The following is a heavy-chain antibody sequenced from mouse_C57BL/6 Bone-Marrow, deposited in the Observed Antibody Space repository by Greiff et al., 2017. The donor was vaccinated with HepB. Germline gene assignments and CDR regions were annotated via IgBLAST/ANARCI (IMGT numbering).Heavy chain of an antibody. V-gene: IGHV1-52*01. CDR3: ARHAWGLLWYFDV. Sequence: QVQLQQPGAELVRPGSSVKLSCKASGYTFTSYWMHWVKQRPIQGLEWIGNIDPSDSETHYNQKFKDKATLTVDKSSSTAYMQRSSLTSEDSAVYYCARHAWGLLWYFDVWGTGTTVTVSS. J-gene: IGHJ1*03. CDR2: IDPSDSET. D-gene: IGHD2-3*01. CDR1: GYTFTSYW.